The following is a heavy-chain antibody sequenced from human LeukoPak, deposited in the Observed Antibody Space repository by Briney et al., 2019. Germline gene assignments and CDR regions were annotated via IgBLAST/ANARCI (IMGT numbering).Heavy chain of an antibody. CDR2: INHSGST. CDR3: ARVSIAGGFDY. J-gene: IGHJ4*02. D-gene: IGHD6-6*01. V-gene: IGHV4-34*01. Sequence: SETLSLTCAVYGGSFSGYYWSWIRRPPGKGLEWIGEINHSGSTNYNPSLKSRVTISVDTSKNQFSLKLSSVTAADTAVYYCARVSIAGGFDYWGQGTLVTVSS. CDR1: GGSFSGYY.